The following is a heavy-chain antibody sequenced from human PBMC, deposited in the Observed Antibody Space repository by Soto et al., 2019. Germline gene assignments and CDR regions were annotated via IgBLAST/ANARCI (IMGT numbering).Heavy chain of an antibody. CDR3: AARTYYYDSSAYWIYDL. V-gene: IGHV3-66*01. Sequence: EVQLVQSGGGLVQPGGSLRLSCAASGITVTSNSMTWVRQAPGKGLEWVSLIYSGSRTYHADSVKGRFTISRDNSKNTLYLQMNSLRPEDTAVYYCAARTYYYDSSAYWIYDLWGQGTLVTVSS. CDR1: GITVTSNS. J-gene: IGHJ4*02. CDR2: IYSGSRT. D-gene: IGHD3-22*01.